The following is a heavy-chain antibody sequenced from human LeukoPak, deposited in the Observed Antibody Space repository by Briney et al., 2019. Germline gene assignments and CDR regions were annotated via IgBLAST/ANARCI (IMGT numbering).Heavy chain of an antibody. Sequence: GSLRLSCAASGFTFSSYSMNWVRQAPGKGLEWVSSISSSSSYIYYADSVKGRFTISRDNAKNSLYLQMNSLRAEDTAVYYCAREGDYYDSSGYYYYYGMDVWGQGTTVTVSS. V-gene: IGHV3-21*01. D-gene: IGHD3-22*01. J-gene: IGHJ6*02. CDR1: GFTFSSYS. CDR3: AREGDYYDSSGYYYYYGMDV. CDR2: ISSSSSYI.